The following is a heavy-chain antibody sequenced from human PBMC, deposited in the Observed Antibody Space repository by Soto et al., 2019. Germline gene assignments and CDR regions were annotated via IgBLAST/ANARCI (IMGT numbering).Heavy chain of an antibody. D-gene: IGHD1-26*01. CDR2: IDPSDSYT. J-gene: IGHJ6*02. V-gene: IGHV5-10-1*01. CDR3: ARLHSGSYAYYYGMDV. Sequence: GESLKISCKGSGYSFTSYWISWVRQMPGKGLEWMGRIDPSDSYTNYSPSFQGHVTISADKSISTAYLQWSSLKASDTAMYYCARLHSGSYAYYYGMDVWGQGTTVTVSS. CDR1: GYSFTSYW.